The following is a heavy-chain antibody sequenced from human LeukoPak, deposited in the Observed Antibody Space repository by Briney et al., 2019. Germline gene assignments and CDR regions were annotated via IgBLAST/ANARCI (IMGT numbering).Heavy chain of an antibody. CDR1: GYTFTGYN. CDR3: ARRLRAGTTLAY. Sequence: VSVKVSCKASGYTFTGYNIHWVRQAPGQGLERMGCINPNTGDTNFAQNFQGRVTMTRDTSTSTAYMELSGLTSDDTAVYYCARRLRAGTTLAYWGQGTLVTVSS. CDR2: INPNTGDT. V-gene: IGHV1-2*02. D-gene: IGHD1-1*01. J-gene: IGHJ4*02.